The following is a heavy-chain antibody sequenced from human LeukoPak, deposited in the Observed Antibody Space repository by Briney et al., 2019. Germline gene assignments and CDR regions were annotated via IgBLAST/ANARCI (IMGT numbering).Heavy chain of an antibody. V-gene: IGHV3-23*01. CDR2: ISGSGGST. CDR1: GFTVSSNY. Sequence: GGSLRLSCAASGFTVSSNYMSWVRQAPGKGLEWVSAISGSGGSTYYADSVKGRFTISRDNSKNTLYLQMNSLRAEDTAVYYCASLTGEWGNDYWGQGTLVTVSS. D-gene: IGHD7-27*01. CDR3: ASLTGEWGNDY. J-gene: IGHJ4*02.